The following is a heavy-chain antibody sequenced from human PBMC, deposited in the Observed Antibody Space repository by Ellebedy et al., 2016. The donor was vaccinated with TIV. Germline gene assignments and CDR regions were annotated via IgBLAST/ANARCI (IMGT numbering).Heavy chain of an antibody. CDR1: GFTFGDYA. J-gene: IGHJ6*02. D-gene: IGHD6-13*01. Sequence: GESLKISXTASGFTFGDYAMSWVRQAPGKGLEWVSFIRSKAYGGTKEYAASVKGRFTISRDDSKSIAYLQMNSLKAEDTAVYYCTRDLTTLAAAGTGIYYYTMDVWGQGTTVTVSS. CDR3: TRDLTTLAAAGTGIYYYTMDV. V-gene: IGHV3-49*04. CDR2: IRSKAYGGTK.